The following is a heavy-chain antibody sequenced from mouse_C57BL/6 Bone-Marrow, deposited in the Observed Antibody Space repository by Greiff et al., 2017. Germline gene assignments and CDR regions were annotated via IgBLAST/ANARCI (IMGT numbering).Heavy chain of an antibody. D-gene: IGHD1-1*01. J-gene: IGHJ4*01. CDR2: IHPNSGST. CDR1: GYTFTSYW. CDR3: ARSRFRYGSSYCYAMDY. Sequence: QVQLQQPGAELVKPGASVKLSCKASGYTFTSYWMHWVKQRPGQGLEWIGMIHPNSGSTNYNEKFKSKATLTVDKSSSTAYMQLSSLTSEDSAVYYCARSRFRYGSSYCYAMDYWGQGTSVTVSS. V-gene: IGHV1-64*01.